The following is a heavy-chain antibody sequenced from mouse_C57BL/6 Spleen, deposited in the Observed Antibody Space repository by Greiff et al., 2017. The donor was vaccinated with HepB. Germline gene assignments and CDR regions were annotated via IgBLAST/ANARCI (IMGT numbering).Heavy chain of an antibody. CDR1: GYTFTDYE. CDR2: IDPETGGT. Sequence: ESGAELVRPGASVTLSCKASGYTFTDYEMHWVKQTPVHGLEWIGAIDPETGGTAYNQKFKGKAILTADKSSSTAYMELRSLTSEDSAVYYCTRGGNYPKFDSWGQGTTLTVSS. D-gene: IGHD2-1*01. J-gene: IGHJ2*01. CDR3: TRGGNYPKFDS. V-gene: IGHV1-15*01.